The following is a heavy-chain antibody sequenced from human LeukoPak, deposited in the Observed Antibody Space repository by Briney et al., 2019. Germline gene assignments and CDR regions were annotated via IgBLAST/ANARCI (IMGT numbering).Heavy chain of an antibody. CDR2: IRSKAYGGTT. D-gene: IGHD6-19*01. J-gene: IGHJ3*02. Sequence: GGSLRLPCTASGFTFGDYAMSWFRQAPGKGLEWVGFIRSKAYGGTTEYAASVKGRFTISRDDSKSIAYLQMNSLKTEDTAVYYCTRVSSGWYSADAFDIWGQGTMVTVSS. CDR1: GFTFGDYA. V-gene: IGHV3-49*03. CDR3: TRVSSGWYSADAFDI.